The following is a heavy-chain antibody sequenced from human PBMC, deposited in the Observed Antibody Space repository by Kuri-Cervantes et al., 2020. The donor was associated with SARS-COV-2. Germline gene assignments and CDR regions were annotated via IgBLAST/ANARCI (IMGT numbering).Heavy chain of an antibody. J-gene: IGHJ2*01. CDR3: ARDLGGSTSQDWYFDL. Sequence: GGSLRLSCAASGFTFSDYYMNWVRQAPGKGLEWVSSISSSSTIYYADSVKGRFTISRDDAKNSLYLQMNSLRAEDTAVYYCARDLGGSTSQDWYFDLWGRGTLVTVSS. D-gene: IGHD2-2*01. V-gene: IGHV3-69-1*01. CDR2: ISSSSTI. CDR1: GFTFSDYY.